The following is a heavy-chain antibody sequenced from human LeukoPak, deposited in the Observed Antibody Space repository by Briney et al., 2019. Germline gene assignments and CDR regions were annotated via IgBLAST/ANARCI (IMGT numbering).Heavy chain of an antibody. Sequence: PSETLSLTCTVSGVSISSSNSYWGWIRQPPGKGLEWIGYIYYSGSTNYNPSLESRVTISVDTSKNQFSLKLSSVTAADTAVYYCARDRGYYGSGSRHYYYMDVWGKGTTVTISS. J-gene: IGHJ6*03. V-gene: IGHV4-61*01. D-gene: IGHD3-10*01. CDR1: GVSISSSNSY. CDR3: ARDRGYYGSGSRHYYYMDV. CDR2: IYYSGST.